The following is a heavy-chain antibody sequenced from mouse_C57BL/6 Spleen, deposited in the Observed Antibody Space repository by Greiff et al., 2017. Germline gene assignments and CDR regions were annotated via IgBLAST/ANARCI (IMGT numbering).Heavy chain of an antibody. CDR1: GYTFTSYW. Sequence: QVQLQQPGAELVKPGASVKLSCKASGYTFTSYWMHWVKQRPGRGLEWIGRIDPNSGGTKYNEKFKRKATLTVDKPSSTAYMQLSSLTSEDSEVCDSARGYYGSSHGYFDVWGTGTTVTVSS. V-gene: IGHV1-72*01. CDR3: ARGYYGSSHGYFDV. CDR2: IDPNSGGT. J-gene: IGHJ1*03. D-gene: IGHD1-1*01.